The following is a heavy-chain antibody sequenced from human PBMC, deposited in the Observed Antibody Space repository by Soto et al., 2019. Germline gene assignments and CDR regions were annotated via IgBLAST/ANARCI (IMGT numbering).Heavy chain of an antibody. CDR3: ARSSTEGYSSSFLDY. CDR1: GFTFSSYE. D-gene: IGHD6-13*01. V-gene: IGHV3-48*03. Sequence: GGSLRLSCAASGFTFSSYEMNWVRQAPGKGLEWVSYISSSGSTIYYADSVKGRFTISRDNAKNSLYLQMNSLRAEDTAVYYCARSSTEGYSSSFLDYWGQGTLVTVSS. J-gene: IGHJ4*02. CDR2: ISSSGSTI.